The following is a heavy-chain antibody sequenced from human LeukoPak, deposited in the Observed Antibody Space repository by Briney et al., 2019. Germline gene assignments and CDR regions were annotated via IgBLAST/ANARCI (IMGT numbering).Heavy chain of an antibody. Sequence: GGSLRLSCAASGFTFSSYAMSWVRQAPGKGLEWVSGINSVGGGTYNPDSVKGRFTISRDNSKNTLYLQMNSLRAEDTAVYYCASPRNGYWGQGALVTVSS. CDR3: ASPRNGY. CDR1: GFTFSSYA. CDR2: INSVGGGT. J-gene: IGHJ4*02. V-gene: IGHV3-23*01. D-gene: IGHD2-8*01.